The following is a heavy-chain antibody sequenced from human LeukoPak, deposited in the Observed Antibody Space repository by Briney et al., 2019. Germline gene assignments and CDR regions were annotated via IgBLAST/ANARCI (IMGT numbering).Heavy chain of an antibody. CDR3: ARSQYSSGWHFDY. CDR1: GFTFSSYA. D-gene: IGHD6-19*01. V-gene: IGHV3-64D*09. J-gene: IGHJ4*02. Sequence: PGGSLRLSCSASGFTFSSYAMHWVRQAPGKGLEYVSAISSNGGSTYYADSVKGRFTISRDNSKNTLYLQMSSLRAEDTAVYYCARSQYSSGWHFDYWGQGTLVTVSS. CDR2: ISSNGGST.